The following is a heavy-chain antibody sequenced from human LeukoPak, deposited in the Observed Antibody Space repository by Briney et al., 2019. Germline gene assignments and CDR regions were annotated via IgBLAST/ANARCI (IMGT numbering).Heavy chain of an antibody. V-gene: IGHV3-23*01. CDR3: VKDDYCSIPGCVIHALVV. Sequence: GGSLRLFCAASGFPFGDFAMTWASQARGGGLQWVSSITRSGQNTYYADSVEGRFTISRDDYKGMLYLQMNSLGAEDTAMYYCVKDDYCSIPGCVIHALVVWGQGTVVTVSS. CDR2: ITRSGQNT. CDR1: GFPFGDFA. J-gene: IGHJ3*01. D-gene: IGHD4-11*01.